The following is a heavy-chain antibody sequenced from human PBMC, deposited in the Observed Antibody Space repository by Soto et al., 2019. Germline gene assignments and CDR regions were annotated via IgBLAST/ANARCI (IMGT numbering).Heavy chain of an antibody. J-gene: IGHJ4*02. CDR2: INPTGST. Sequence: QVQLQQWGAGLLKPSETLSLTCAVYGGSFSGYYWSWIRQPPGKGLEWIGEINPTGSTSYTPSLKSRLTISVDTSKNYLSLKVTSATAADSAMYYCVRGRDGGAAIWGQGTLVTVSS. CDR1: GGSFSGYY. D-gene: IGHD4-17*01. V-gene: IGHV4-34*01. CDR3: VRGRDGGAAI.